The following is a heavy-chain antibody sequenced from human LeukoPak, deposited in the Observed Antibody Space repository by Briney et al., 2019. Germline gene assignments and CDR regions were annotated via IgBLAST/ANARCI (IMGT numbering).Heavy chain of an antibody. J-gene: IGHJ5*02. V-gene: IGHV3-11*01. Sequence: GGSLRLSCAASGFTFSDYYMSWIRQAPGEGLEWVSYISSSGSTIYYADSVKGRFTISRDNAKNSLYLQMNSLRAEDTAVYYCARGQWFGELNPSGWFDPWGQGTLVTVSS. CDR3: ARGQWFGELNPSGWFDP. CDR2: ISSSGSTI. D-gene: IGHD3-10*01. CDR1: GFTFSDYY.